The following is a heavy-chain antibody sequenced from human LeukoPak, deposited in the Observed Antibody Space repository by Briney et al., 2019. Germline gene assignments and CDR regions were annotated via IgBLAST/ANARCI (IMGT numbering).Heavy chain of an antibody. CDR1: GFTFNTFE. CDR3: ARDGGYCSGGSCNNWFDP. CDR2: VSGSGDEI. D-gene: IGHD2-15*01. J-gene: IGHJ5*02. V-gene: IGHV3-48*03. Sequence: GGSLRLARAASGFTFNTFEMNWVRQAPGKGLEWVSYVSGSGDEIRYGDSVRGRFTISRDNAKSSLYLEMNSLRAEDTAVYYCARDGGYCSGGSCNNWFDPWGQGTLVAVSS.